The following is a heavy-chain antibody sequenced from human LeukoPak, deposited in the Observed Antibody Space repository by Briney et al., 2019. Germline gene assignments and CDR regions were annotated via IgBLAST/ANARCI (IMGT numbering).Heavy chain of an antibody. D-gene: IGHD2-15*01. J-gene: IGHJ1*01. CDR1: GFTFSSYG. CDR2: IWYDGNNK. V-gene: IGHV3-33*08. CDR3: ARAQDYCSGSTCYGYFQY. Sequence: PGRSLRLSCAASGFTFSSYGMHWVRQAPGKGLEWVAVIWYDGNNKYYADSVKGRFTISRDNSKNTLYLQMNSLKAEDTAIYYCARAQDYCSGSTCYGYFQYWGQGTLVTVSS.